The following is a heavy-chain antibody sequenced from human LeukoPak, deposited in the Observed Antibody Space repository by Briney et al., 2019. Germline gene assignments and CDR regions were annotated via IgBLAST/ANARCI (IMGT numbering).Heavy chain of an antibody. V-gene: IGHV5-51*01. Sequence: GESLKISCKVSGYTFTTYWIGWVRQMPGKGLEWMGIIYPADSDTRYSPSFQGQVTISVDKSISTAYLQWSSLKASDTAIYYCAVRGETAWHQPWAYWGQGTLVTVSS. CDR1: GYTFTTYW. CDR3: AVRGETAWHQPWAY. CDR2: IYPADSDT. D-gene: IGHD5-18*01. J-gene: IGHJ4*02.